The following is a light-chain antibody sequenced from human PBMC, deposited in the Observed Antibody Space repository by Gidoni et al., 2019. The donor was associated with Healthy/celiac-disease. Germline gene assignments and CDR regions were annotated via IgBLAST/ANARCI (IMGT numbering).Light chain of an antibody. CDR2: GNS. CDR3: QSYDSSLSVHVV. CDR1: SSNIGAGYD. Sequence: QTVLTQPPSVSGAPGQRVTISCTGRSSNIGAGYDVHWYPQLPGTAPNLLIYGNSNRPSGVPDRFSGSKSGTSASLAITGLQSEDEADYYCQSYDSSLSVHVVFGGGTKLTVL. V-gene: IGLV1-40*01. J-gene: IGLJ2*01.